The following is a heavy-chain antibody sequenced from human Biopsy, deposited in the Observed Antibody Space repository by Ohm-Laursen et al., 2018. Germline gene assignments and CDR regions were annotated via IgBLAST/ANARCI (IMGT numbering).Heavy chain of an antibody. CDR1: GGSISSDY. CDR3: ARATNSTGWPYYYFYGMDV. D-gene: IGHD2/OR15-2a*01. J-gene: IGHJ6*02. V-gene: IGHV4-59*01. Sequence: SETLSLTCTVSGGSISSDYWSWIRQTPGKGLEWIGYIYYSGSTNYNPSLKSRVTISVDTSKNQFSLGLNSVTAADTAVYYCARATNSTGWPYYYFYGMDVWGQGTTVTVPS. CDR2: IYYSGST.